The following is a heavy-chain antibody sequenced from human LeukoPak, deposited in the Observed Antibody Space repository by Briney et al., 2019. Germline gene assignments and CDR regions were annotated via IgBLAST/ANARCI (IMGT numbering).Heavy chain of an antibody. Sequence: GGSLRLSCAASGFTVSSNYMSWVRQAPGKGLEWVSVIYSGGSTYYADSVKGRFTISRDNSKNTLYLQMNSLRAEDTAVYYCARDITMFRYFDYWGQGTLVTVSS. CDR1: GFTVSSNY. J-gene: IGHJ4*02. CDR2: IYSGGST. D-gene: IGHD3-10*02. CDR3: ARDITMFRYFDY. V-gene: IGHV3-53*01.